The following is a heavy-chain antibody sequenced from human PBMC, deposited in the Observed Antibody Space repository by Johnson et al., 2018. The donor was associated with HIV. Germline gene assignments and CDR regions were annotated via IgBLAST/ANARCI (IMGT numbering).Heavy chain of an antibody. Sequence: VLLVESGGVVVQPGVSLRLSCAASGFTFSSYAMSWVRQAPGKGLEWVSAISGSGCSTYYADSVKGRFTISRDNSKNTLYLQMNSLRAEDTAVYYCANEVYAFDIWGQGTMVTVSS. D-gene: IGHD2-8*01. CDR1: GFTFSSYA. CDR2: ISGSGCST. CDR3: ANEVYAFDI. V-gene: IGHV3-23*04. J-gene: IGHJ3*02.